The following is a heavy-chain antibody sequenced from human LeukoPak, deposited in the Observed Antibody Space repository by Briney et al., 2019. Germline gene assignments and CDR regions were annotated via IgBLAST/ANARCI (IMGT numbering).Heavy chain of an antibody. CDR1: GFAFSYYG. J-gene: IGHJ4*02. CDR2: ISYDGSNQ. CDR3: AKDKYYYGSGGDFDH. D-gene: IGHD3-10*01. V-gene: IGHV3-30*18. Sequence: HAGGSLILSCAASGFAFSYYGMHWVRQAPGKGLEWVALISYDGSNQYYADSVKGRFTISRDNSKNTLFLQMNSLRAEDTAVYYCAKDKYYYGSGGDFDHWGQGTLVTVSS.